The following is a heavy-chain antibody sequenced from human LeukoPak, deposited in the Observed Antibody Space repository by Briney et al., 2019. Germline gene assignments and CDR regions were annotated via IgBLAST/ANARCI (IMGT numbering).Heavy chain of an antibody. CDR3: ERAPGLAVAPEDAFDI. D-gene: IGHD6-19*01. V-gene: IGHV3-21*01. CDR1: GFTFSSDS. CDR2: ISSSISYI. J-gene: IGHJ3*02. Sequence: GGSLRLSCAASGFTFSSDSMNGVRQAPGKGLEWVSSISSSISYIYYADSVKVRVTISRDNAKNSRYLQMNMLRSEKTAVYYCERAPGLAVAPEDAFDIWGQGTMVTVSS.